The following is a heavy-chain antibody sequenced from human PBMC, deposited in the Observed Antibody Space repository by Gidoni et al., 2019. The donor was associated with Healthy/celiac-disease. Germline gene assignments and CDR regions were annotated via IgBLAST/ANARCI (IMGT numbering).Heavy chain of an antibody. J-gene: IGHJ5*02. CDR2: INHSGST. D-gene: IGHD6-6*01. Sequence: QVQLQQWGAGLLKPSETLSLTCAVYGGSFSGYYWSWIRQPPGKGLEWIGEINHSGSTNYNPSLKSRVTISVDTSKNQFSLKLSSVTAADTAVYYCARVGTRIAARQNWFDPWGQGTLVTVSS. CDR3: ARVGTRIAARQNWFDP. V-gene: IGHV4-34*01. CDR1: GGSFSGYY.